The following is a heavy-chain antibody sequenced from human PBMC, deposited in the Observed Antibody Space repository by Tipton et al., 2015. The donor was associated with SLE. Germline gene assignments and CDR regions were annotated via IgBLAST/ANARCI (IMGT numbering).Heavy chain of an antibody. CDR2: INHSGST. D-gene: IGHD1-7*01. J-gene: IGHJ4*02. V-gene: IGHV4-34*01. CDR3: ARAQNSSMGY. CDR1: GGSFSGYY. Sequence: TLSLTCAVYGGSFSGYYWSWTRQPPGKGLEWIGEINHSGSTNYNPSLKSRVTISVDTSKNQFSLKLSSVTAADTAVYYCARAQNSSMGYWGQGTLVTVSS.